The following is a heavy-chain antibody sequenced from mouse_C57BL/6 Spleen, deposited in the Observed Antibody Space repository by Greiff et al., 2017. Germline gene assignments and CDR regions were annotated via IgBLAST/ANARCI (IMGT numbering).Heavy chain of an antibody. Sequence: QVQLQQSGAELAKPGASVKLSCKASGYTFTSYWMHWVKQRPGQGLEWIGNINPSSGYTKYNQKFKDKATMTADKSSSTAYMQLSSLTYEDSAVYYCSSAPYVCNYHTMDYWGQGTSVTVSS. D-gene: IGHD1-1*01. J-gene: IGHJ4*01. CDR1: GYTFTSYW. V-gene: IGHV1-7*01. CDR3: SSAPYVCNYHTMDY. CDR2: INPSSGYT.